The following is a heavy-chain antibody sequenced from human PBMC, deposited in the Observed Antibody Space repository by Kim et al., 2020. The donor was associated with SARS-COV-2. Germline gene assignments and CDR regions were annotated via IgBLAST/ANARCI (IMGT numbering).Heavy chain of an antibody. D-gene: IGHD3-10*01. Sequence: PSRKSRVTISVATSKNQFSLKLSSVTAADTAVYYCARLGAGPDAFDIWGQGTMVTVSS. CDR3: ARLGAGPDAFDI. J-gene: IGHJ3*02. V-gene: IGHV4-59*08.